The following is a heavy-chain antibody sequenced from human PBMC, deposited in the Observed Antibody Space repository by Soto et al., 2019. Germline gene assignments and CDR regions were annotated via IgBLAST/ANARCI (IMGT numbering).Heavy chain of an antibody. Sequence: QVQLVQSGAEVKKPGSSVKVSCKASGGTFSSYAISWVRQAPGQGLEWMGGIIPIFGTANYAQKFQGRVTITADESTSTASMELSSLRSEDTAVYYCARAGAYCGGDCYPADAFDIWGQGTMVTVSS. CDR1: GGTFSSYA. CDR3: ARAGAYCGGDCYPADAFDI. J-gene: IGHJ3*02. D-gene: IGHD2-21*02. V-gene: IGHV1-69*01. CDR2: IIPIFGTA.